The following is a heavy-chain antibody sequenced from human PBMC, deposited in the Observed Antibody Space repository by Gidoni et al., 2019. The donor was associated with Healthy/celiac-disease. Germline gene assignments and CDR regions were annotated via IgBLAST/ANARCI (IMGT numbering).Heavy chain of an antibody. CDR2: IKQDGSEK. CDR3: ARDGSPAPNDFWSGYYSYYYYYGMDV. Sequence: EVQLVESGGGLVQPGGSLRLSCAASGFTFSSYWMRWVRQAPGKGLEWVANIKQDGSEKYYVDSVKGRFTISRDNAKNSLYLQMNTLRAEDTAVYYCARDGSPAPNDFWSGYYSYYYYYGMDVWGQGTTVTVSS. J-gene: IGHJ6*02. V-gene: IGHV3-7*01. CDR1: GFTFSSYW. D-gene: IGHD3-3*01.